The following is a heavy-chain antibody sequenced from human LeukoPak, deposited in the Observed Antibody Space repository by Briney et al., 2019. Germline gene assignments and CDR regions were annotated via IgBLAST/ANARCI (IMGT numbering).Heavy chain of an antibody. CDR1: GYTFSHYY. CDR2: INPSSGGT. CDR3: ARPIRGSYVEDAFDM. J-gene: IGHJ3*02. D-gene: IGHD1-26*01. V-gene: IGHV1-2*02. Sequence: ASVKVSCKTSGYTFSHYYLHWVRQAPGQGLEWMGWINPSSGGTKYVQKFQGRVTMTRDTSISTGYMELSRLRSDDTAVYYCARPIRGSYVEDAFDMWGQGTMVTVSA.